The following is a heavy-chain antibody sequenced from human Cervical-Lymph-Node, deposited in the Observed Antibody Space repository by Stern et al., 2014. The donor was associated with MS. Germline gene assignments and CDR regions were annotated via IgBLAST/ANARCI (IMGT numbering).Heavy chain of an antibody. CDR1: GYSFTSYW. J-gene: IGHJ4*02. V-gene: IGHV5-51*01. CDR2: IYPGDSDT. CDR3: ARGYGDPPTLTYY. D-gene: IGHD4-17*01. Sequence: VQLVQSGAEVKKPGESLKISCKGSGYSFTSYWIGWVRQMPGKGLEWMGVIYPGDSDTRYSPSFQGKVNISADQSISPAYLQWRSLKASDTAMYYCARGYGDPPTLTYYWGQGTLVTVSS.